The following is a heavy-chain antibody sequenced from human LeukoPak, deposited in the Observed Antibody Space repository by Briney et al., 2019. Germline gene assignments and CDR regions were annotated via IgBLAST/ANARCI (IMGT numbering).Heavy chain of an antibody. Sequence: PSETLSLTCVVSGYSINSGYYWGWIRQPPGKGLEWIGSIYHSGSTYYNPSLKSRVTISVDTSKSQFSLKLSSVTAADTAVFYCARLPYCSSTSCYSPYYFDYWGQGTLVTVSS. J-gene: IGHJ4*02. D-gene: IGHD2-2*01. CDR3: ARLPYCSSTSCYSPYYFDY. CDR2: IYHSGST. V-gene: IGHV4-38-2*01. CDR1: GYSINSGYY.